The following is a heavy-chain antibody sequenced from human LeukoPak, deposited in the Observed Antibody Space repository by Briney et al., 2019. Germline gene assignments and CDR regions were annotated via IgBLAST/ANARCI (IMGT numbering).Heavy chain of an antibody. CDR2: INANTGNP. V-gene: IGHV7-4-1*02. J-gene: IGHJ2*01. Sequence: ASVKVSCKASGYTFTSYAMNWVRQAPGQGLEWMGWINANTGNPTYAQGFTGRFVFSLDTSVSTAYLQISSLKAEDTAVYYCARDFPARDWFFDLWGRGTLVTVSS. CDR1: GYTFTSYA. CDR3: ARDFPARDWFFDL.